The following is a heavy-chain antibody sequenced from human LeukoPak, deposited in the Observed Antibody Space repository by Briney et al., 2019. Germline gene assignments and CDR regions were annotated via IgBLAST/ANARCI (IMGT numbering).Heavy chain of an antibody. CDR3: AKASRAGDSVDY. CDR2: ISGSGGST. J-gene: IGHJ4*02. Sequence: GGSLRLSCAASGFTFSSYAMSWVRQAPGKGLEWVSAISGSGGSTYYADSVKGRFTISRDNPKNTLYLQMNSLRAEDTAVYYCAKASRAGDSVDYWGQGTLVTVSS. D-gene: IGHD5/OR15-5a*01. V-gene: IGHV3-23*01. CDR1: GFTFSSYA.